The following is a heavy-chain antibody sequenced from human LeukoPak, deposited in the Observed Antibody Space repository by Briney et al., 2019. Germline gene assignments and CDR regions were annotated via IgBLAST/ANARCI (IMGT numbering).Heavy chain of an antibody. Sequence: ASVKVSCKASGYTFTGYGISWVRQAPGQGLEWMGWISPYNGDANYAQKFQGRVTMTTDTSTTTAYMELRSLRSDDTAVYYCARDHSNWNYAPDFWGQGTLVIVSS. CDR2: ISPYNGDA. CDR3: ARDHSNWNYAPDF. D-gene: IGHD1-7*01. V-gene: IGHV1-18*01. J-gene: IGHJ4*02. CDR1: GYTFTGYG.